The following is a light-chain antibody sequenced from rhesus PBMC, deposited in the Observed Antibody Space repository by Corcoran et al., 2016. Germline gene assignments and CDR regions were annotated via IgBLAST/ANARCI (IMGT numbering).Light chain of an antibody. J-gene: IGLJ3*01. Sequence: SYAVTQPRSVSVSPGQTASIPCGGDNIGSKNVHWYQQKPAQAPVLVIYYDSDRPSGIPERFSGSNSGNTATLTISGVEAGDEAGYYWQVWDSSSDHVLFGGGTRLTVL. CDR3: QVWDSSSDHVL. V-gene: IGLV3-29*01. CDR1: NIGSKN. CDR2: YDS.